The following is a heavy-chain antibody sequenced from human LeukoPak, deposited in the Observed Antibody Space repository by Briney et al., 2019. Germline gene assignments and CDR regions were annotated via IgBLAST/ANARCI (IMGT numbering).Heavy chain of an antibody. CDR2: INSDGSST. D-gene: IGHD5-18*01. V-gene: IGHV3-74*01. CDR1: GFTFSSYW. J-gene: IGHJ4*02. CDR3: ARAPREYSYGTYYFDY. Sequence: GGSLRLSCAASGFTFSSYWMHWVRHAPGKGLVWVSRINSDGSSTSYADSVKGRFTISRDNAKNTLYLQMNSLRAEDTAVYYCARAPREYSYGTYYFDYWGQGTLVTVSS.